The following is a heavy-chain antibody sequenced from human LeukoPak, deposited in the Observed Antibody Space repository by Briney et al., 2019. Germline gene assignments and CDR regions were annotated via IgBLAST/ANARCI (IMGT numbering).Heavy chain of an antibody. V-gene: IGHV3-30-3*01. J-gene: IGHJ4*02. CDR2: ISYDGSKR. Sequence: GGSLRLSCAASGFTFSTYAMSWVRQAPGKGLEWVAVISYDGSKRYYADSVKGRFTISRDNSKNAFLQMNSLGAEDTAVYYCARDYDTSGSYFDFFDYWGQGTLVTVSS. CDR1: GFTFSTYA. D-gene: IGHD3-22*01. CDR3: ARDYDTSGSYFDFFDY.